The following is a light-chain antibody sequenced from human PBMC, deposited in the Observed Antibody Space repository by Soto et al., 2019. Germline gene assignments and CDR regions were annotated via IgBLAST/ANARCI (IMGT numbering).Light chain of an antibody. CDR3: QQCYGASLT. J-gene: IGKJ4*02. CDR1: QSVLSSSNNKNY. CDR2: WAS. Sequence: DIVMTQSPDSLAVSLGERATINCKSSQSVLSSSNNKNYLVWYQQKPGQPPKLLISWASARESGVPDRFSGSGYGTDFTLTSSSLQAEDVAVYSCQQCYGASLTFGGGTKVEIK. V-gene: IGKV4-1*01.